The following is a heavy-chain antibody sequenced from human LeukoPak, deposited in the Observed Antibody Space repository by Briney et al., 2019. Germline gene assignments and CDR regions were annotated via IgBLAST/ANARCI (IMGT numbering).Heavy chain of an antibody. V-gene: IGHV4-34*01. D-gene: IGHD3-22*01. J-gene: IGHJ2*01. CDR3: ARLYYYDSSGYLWYFDL. CDR1: GGSFSGYY. CDR2: INHSGST. Sequence: PSETLSLTCAVYGGSFSGYYWSWIRQPPGKGLEWIGEINHSGSTNYNPSLKSRVTISVDTSKNQFSLKLSSVTAADTAVYYCARLYYYDSSGYLWYFDLWGRGTLVTVSS.